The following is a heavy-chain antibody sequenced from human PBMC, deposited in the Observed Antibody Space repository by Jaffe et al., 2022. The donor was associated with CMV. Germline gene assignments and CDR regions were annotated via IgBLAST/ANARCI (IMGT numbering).Heavy chain of an antibody. CDR1: GFRLTNSA. Sequence: EVHLLESGGGLVRPGGSLRLSCAASGFRLTNSAMTWVRQAPGKGLEWVSAMSGSGDTTYYADSVKGRFTISRDISKNTLYLHMNSLRAEDTAVYHCAKGVNAYTTGGDYWGQGTLLTVSS. J-gene: IGHJ4*02. CDR3: AKGVNAYTTGGDY. CDR2: MSGSGDTT. D-gene: IGHD1-26*01. V-gene: IGHV3-23*01.